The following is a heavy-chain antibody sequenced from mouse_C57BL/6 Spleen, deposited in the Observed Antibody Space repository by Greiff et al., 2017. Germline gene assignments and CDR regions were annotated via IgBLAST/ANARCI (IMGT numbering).Heavy chain of an antibody. Sequence: EVQLVESEGGLVQPGSSMKLSCTASGFTFSDYYMAWVRQVPEKGLEWVANINYDGSSTYYLDSLKSRFIISRDNAKNILYLQMSSLKSEDTATYYCARDDYYGSSHFDVWGTGTTVTVSS. J-gene: IGHJ1*03. D-gene: IGHD1-1*01. CDR3: ARDDYYGSSHFDV. CDR1: GFTFSDYY. CDR2: INYDGSST. V-gene: IGHV5-16*01.